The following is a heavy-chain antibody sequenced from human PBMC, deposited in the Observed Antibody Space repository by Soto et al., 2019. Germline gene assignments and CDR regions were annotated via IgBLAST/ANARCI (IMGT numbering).Heavy chain of an antibody. CDR1: GFTFSSYW. D-gene: IGHD3-10*01. CDR3: SRLAVGEYSFDP. V-gene: IGHV3-74*01. J-gene: IGHJ5*02. CDR2: INPDGTTT. Sequence: EVQLMESGGGLVQPGESLRLSCAASGFTFSSYWMHWVRQAPGKGLVWVSRINPDGTTTTYTDPVKGRFTISRDNAENTLYLRMNRLRVENTALYFCSRLAVGEYSFDPWGQGTLVTVSS.